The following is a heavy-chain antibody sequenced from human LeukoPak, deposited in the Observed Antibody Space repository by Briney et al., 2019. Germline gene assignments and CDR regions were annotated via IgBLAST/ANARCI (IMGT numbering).Heavy chain of an antibody. CDR1: GYIFTSYY. Sequence: GASVKVSCKASGYIFTSYYMHWVRQAPGQGLEWMGIINPSGGSTSYAQKFQGRVTMTRDTSTSTVYMELSSLRSEDTAVYYCARESPTHYYGSGSYPGPNNYWGQGTLVTVSS. D-gene: IGHD3-10*01. CDR3: ARESPTHYYGSGSYPGPNNY. CDR2: INPSGGST. V-gene: IGHV1-46*01. J-gene: IGHJ4*02.